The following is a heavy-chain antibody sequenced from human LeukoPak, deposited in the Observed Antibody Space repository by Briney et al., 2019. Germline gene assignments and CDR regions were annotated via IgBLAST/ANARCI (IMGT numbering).Heavy chain of an antibody. CDR3: ARDWGWDSSGWSGDAFDI. J-gene: IGHJ3*02. CDR1: GDSVSSNSAA. Sequence: SQTLSLTCAISGDSVSSNSAAWNWIRQSPSRGLEWLGRTYYRSKWYNGYAVSVKSRITINPDTSKNQFSLQLNSVTPEDTAVYYCARDWGWDSSGWSGDAFDIWGQGTMVTVSS. CDR2: TYYRSKWYN. D-gene: IGHD6-19*01. V-gene: IGHV6-1*01.